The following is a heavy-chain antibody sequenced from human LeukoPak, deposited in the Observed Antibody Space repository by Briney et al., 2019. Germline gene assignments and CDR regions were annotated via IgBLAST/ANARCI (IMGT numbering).Heavy chain of an antibody. Sequence: GGSLRLSCAASGFSVSNNYMTWVRQAPGKGLEWVSLIYSGGSTDYGDSVKGRFTISRDNSKNTLYLQMNSLRVEDTAVYYCARGYDTSGSNAFDIWGQGTMVTVSS. V-gene: IGHV3-53*01. J-gene: IGHJ3*02. CDR2: IYSGGST. CDR3: ARGYDTSGSNAFDI. CDR1: GFSVSNNY. D-gene: IGHD3-22*01.